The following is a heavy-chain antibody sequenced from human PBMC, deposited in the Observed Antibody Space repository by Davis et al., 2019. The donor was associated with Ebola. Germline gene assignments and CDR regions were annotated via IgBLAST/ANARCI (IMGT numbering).Heavy chain of an antibody. J-gene: IGHJ4*02. CDR3: ARPPAGYSWELLL. Sequence: PGGSLRLSCAASGFTFSSYAMHWVRQAPGKGLEWVAVISYDGSNKYYADSVKGRFTISRDNSKNTLYLQMNSLRAEDTAVYYCARPPAGYSWELLLWGQGTLVTVSS. CDR2: ISYDGSNK. D-gene: IGHD1-26*01. CDR1: GFTFSSYA. V-gene: IGHV3-30-3*01.